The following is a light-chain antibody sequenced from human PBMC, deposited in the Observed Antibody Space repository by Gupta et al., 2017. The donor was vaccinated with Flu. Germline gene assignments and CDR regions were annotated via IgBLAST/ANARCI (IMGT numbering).Light chain of an antibody. J-gene: IGKJ1*01. V-gene: IGKV3-11*01. CDR1: QSVSSY. CDR3: QQPSNWPPWT. CDR2: DAS. Sequence: EIVLTQSPATLSLSPGERATLSCRASQSVSSYLAWYQQKPGQAPRLLIYDASNRATGIPARFSGSGFGKDFPLTISSREPEDFAVYYCQQPSNWPPWTFGQGTKVEIK.